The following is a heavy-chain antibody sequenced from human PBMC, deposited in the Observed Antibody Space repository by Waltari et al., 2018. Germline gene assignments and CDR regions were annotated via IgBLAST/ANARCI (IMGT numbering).Heavy chain of an antibody. CDR2: INAGNCNT. CDR3: ARGPDSSSWYPTPRLFDP. V-gene: IGHV1-3*03. D-gene: IGHD6-13*01. CDR1: GYTFTSYA. J-gene: IGHJ5*02. Sequence: QVQLVQSGAEVKKPGASAKVSCKASGYTFTSYAMHWVRQAPGHRLEWMGWINAGNCNTKYSQEVQGRVTITRDTSASTAYMELSSLRSEDIAVYYCARGPDSSSWYPTPRLFDPWGQGTLVTVSS.